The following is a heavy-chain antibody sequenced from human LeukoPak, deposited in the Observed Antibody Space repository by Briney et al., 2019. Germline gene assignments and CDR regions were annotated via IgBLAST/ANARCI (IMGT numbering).Heavy chain of an antibody. CDR3: AREGGDYYDSSGSDAFDI. J-gene: IGHJ3*02. D-gene: IGHD3-22*01. CDR2: IYYSGST. CDR1: GFTFSNAW. Sequence: GSLRLSCAASGFTFSNAWMSWVRQAPGKGLEWIGYIYYSGSTNYNPSLKSRVTISVDTSKNQFSLKLSSVTAADTAVYYCAREGGDYYDSSGSDAFDIWGQGTMVTVSS. V-gene: IGHV4-59*01.